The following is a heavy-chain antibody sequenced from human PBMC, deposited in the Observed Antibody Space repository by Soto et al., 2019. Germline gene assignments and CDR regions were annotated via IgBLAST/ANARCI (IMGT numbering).Heavy chain of an antibody. Sequence: GSLRLSCVASGFTFSSYAMSWIRQAPGKGLEWVSAISAGAGSTSYADSVKGRFIISRDNAKNSLYLQMNSLRAEDTAVYYCAREETDSSGWYDWGQGTLVTVSS. J-gene: IGHJ4*02. D-gene: IGHD6-19*01. CDR2: ISAGAGST. V-gene: IGHV3-23*01. CDR1: GFTFSSYA. CDR3: AREETDSSGWYD.